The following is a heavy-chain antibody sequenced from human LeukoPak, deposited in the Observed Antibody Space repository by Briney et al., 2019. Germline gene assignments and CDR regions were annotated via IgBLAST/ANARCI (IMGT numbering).Heavy chain of an antibody. D-gene: IGHD2-15*01. CDR1: GFTFSSYS. CDR3: ARDFLRGRVDY. V-gene: IGHV3-21*01. CDR2: ISSSSSHI. J-gene: IGHJ4*02. Sequence: GGSLRLSCAASGFTFSSYSMNWVRQAPGKGLEWVSSISSSSSHIYYADSVKGRFTISRDNAKNSLYLQMNSLRAEDTAVYYCARDFLRGRVDYWGQGTLVTVSS.